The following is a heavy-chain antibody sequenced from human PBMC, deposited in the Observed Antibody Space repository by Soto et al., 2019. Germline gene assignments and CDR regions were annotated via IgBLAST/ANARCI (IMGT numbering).Heavy chain of an antibody. D-gene: IGHD4-17*01. J-gene: IGHJ4*02. CDR3: ARDMYGDPGY. CDR1: GYTFTSYG. Sequence: QVQLVQSGAEVKKPGASVKVSCKAAGYTFTSYGSSWVRQAPGQVLEVRGWISAYNGNTNNAQKLQGRDTMTTDTSTSTAYMELRSLRSDDTAVYYCARDMYGDPGYWGQGTLVTVSS. CDR2: ISAYNGNT. V-gene: IGHV1-18*01.